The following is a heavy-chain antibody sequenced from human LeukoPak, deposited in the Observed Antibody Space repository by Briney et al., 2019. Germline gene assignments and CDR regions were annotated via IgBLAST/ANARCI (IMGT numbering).Heavy chain of an antibody. V-gene: IGHV1-58*02. Sequence: ASVKVSCKASGYTFTGYYMHWVRQAPGQGLEWIGWIVVGSGNTNYAQKFQERVTITRDMSTSTAYMELSSLRSEDTAVYYCAAVPHYDILTGYSDYWGQGTLVTVSS. CDR1: GYTFTGYY. CDR3: AAVPHYDILTGYSDY. J-gene: IGHJ4*02. CDR2: IVVGSGNT. D-gene: IGHD3-9*01.